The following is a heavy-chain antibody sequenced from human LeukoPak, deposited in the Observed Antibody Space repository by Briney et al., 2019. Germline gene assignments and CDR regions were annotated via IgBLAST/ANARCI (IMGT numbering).Heavy chain of an antibody. CDR3: ASRTYYYGSETYYGGGFFDY. V-gene: IGHV4-30-4*01. CDR2: IYYSGST. CDR1: GGSISSGDYY. J-gene: IGHJ4*02. D-gene: IGHD3-10*01. Sequence: PSETLSLTCTVSGGSISSGDYYWSWIRQPPGKGLEGIGYIYYSGSTYYNPSLKSRVTISLDTSKNQFSLKLSSVTAADTAVYYCASRTYYYGSETYYGGGFFDYWGQGALVSVSS.